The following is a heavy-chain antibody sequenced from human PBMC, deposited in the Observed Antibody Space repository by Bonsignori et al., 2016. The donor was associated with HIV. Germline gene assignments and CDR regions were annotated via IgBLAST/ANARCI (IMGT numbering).Heavy chain of an antibody. Sequence: QLHLQGSGPGLVKPSETLSLTCNVSGGSISSTVFYWGWIRQTPGRGLEWIGHVFNLASTYYRPSMRSRVTISGDTSKNHFSLTLTSVTAADTAIYYCVRIQPSLAIDYWGHGILVTVSS. CDR1: GGSISSTVFY. CDR2: VFNLAST. D-gene: IGHD6-19*01. V-gene: IGHV4-39*02. J-gene: IGHJ4*01. CDR3: VRIQPSLAIDY.